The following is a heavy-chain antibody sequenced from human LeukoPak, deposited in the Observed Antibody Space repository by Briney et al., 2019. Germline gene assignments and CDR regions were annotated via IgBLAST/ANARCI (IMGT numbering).Heavy chain of an antibody. J-gene: IGHJ1*01. CDR1: GFTFSSYS. Sequence: PGGSLRLSCAASGFTFSSYSMNWVRQAPGKGLEWVSSISSSSSYIYYADSVKGRFTISRDNAKNSLYLQMNSLRAEDTAVYYCARDGGGVYSSSWTASGVFQHWGQGTLVTVSS. D-gene: IGHD6-13*01. CDR3: ARDGGGVYSSSWTASGVFQH. V-gene: IGHV3-21*01. CDR2: ISSSSSYI.